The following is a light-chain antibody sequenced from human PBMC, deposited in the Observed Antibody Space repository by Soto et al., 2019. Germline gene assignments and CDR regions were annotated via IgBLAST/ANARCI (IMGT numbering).Light chain of an antibody. Sequence: EVVMRQSPATLSVSPGEGATLSCRASQGIGDTLAWYQHKPGQTPRLLIYDASNRATGIPDRFSGGGSGTDFTLTISSLEPEDFAVYYCQQRQYWPPITVGQGTRLEIK. CDR2: DAS. CDR3: QQRQYWPPIT. CDR1: QGIGDT. J-gene: IGKJ5*01. V-gene: IGKV3-11*01.